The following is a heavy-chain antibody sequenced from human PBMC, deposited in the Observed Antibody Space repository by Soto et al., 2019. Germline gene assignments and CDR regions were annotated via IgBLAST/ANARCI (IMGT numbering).Heavy chain of an antibody. CDR2: INSDGRST. Sequence: GGSLRLSCAASGFTFSSYWMHWVRQAPGKGLVWVSHINSDGRSTSYADSVKGRFTISRDNAKNTLYLQMNSLRAEDTAVYYCARDHYYGMDVWGQGTKVTVYS. CDR1: GFTFSSYW. J-gene: IGHJ6*02. CDR3: ARDHYYGMDV. V-gene: IGHV3-74*01.